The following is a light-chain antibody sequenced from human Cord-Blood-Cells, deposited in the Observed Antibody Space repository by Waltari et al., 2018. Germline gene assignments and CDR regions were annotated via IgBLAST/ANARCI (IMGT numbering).Light chain of an antibody. CDR2: AAS. CDR3: QQSYSTPYS. V-gene: IGKV1-39*01. Sequence: DIQMTQSPSSLSASVGDRVTITCRASQSISSYLNWYQQKPGKVPKLLIYAASSLQSGVPSRFGGSGSGTDFTLTISSLQPEDFATYYCQQSYSTPYSFGQGTKLEIK. J-gene: IGKJ2*03. CDR1: QSISSY.